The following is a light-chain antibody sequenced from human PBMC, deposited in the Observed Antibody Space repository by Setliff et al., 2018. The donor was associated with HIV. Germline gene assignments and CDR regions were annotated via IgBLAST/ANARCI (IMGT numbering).Light chain of an antibody. Sequence: YELTQPPSVSVAPGKTARITCGGNNIGSKSVLWYQQKPGQAPVLVVYDNGDRPSGIPERFSGSNSGNTATLTISRVEAGDEADYYCQVWDSSSDHHVFGTGTKVTVL. V-gene: IGLV3-21*03. CDR1: NIGSKS. CDR2: DNG. J-gene: IGLJ1*01. CDR3: QVWDSSSDHHV.